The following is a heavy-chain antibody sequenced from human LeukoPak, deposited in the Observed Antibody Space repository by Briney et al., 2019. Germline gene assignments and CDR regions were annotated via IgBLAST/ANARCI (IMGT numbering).Heavy chain of an antibody. V-gene: IGHV3-53*01. D-gene: IGHD6-19*01. Sequence: GGSLRLSCAASGFTVRSTYMSWVLQAPGKGLELVSVIYADGSTYYADSVKGRFTISRDNSKNTMSFQMNSLRAEDTAVYYCARGYSSGWYYFDYWGQGTLVTVSS. CDR1: GFTVRSTY. J-gene: IGHJ4*02. CDR2: IYADGST. CDR3: ARGYSSGWYYFDY.